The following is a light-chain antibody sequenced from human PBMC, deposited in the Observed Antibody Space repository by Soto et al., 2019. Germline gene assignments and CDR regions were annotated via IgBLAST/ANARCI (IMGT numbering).Light chain of an antibody. Sequence: EIVMTQSPATLSVSPGERATRSCRSSQSFSRNLAWEPQKTGQAPRLLVYGASTRATGIPARFSGSGSGTQFTLTISSLQSEDFAVYYCQQYNNWPAITFGQRTLLEIK. V-gene: IGKV3-15*01. CDR3: QQYNNWPAIT. CDR2: GAS. CDR1: QSFSRN. J-gene: IGKJ5*01.